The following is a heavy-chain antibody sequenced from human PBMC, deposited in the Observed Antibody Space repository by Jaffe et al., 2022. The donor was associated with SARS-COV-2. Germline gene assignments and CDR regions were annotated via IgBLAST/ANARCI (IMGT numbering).Heavy chain of an antibody. CDR3: ARGRERAQYYYYGMDV. V-gene: IGHV1-2*04. J-gene: IGHJ6*02. CDR2: INPNSGGT. D-gene: IGHD1-26*01. CDR1: GYTFTGYY. Sequence: QVQLVQSGAEVKKPGASVKVSCKASGYTFTGYYMHWVRQAPGQGLEWMGWINPNSGGTNYAQKFQGWVTMTRDTSISTAYMELSRLRSDDTAVYYCARGRERAQYYYYGMDVWGQGTTVTVSS.